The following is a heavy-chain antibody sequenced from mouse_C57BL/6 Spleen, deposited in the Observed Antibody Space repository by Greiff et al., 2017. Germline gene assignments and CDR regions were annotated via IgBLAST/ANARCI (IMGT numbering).Heavy chain of an antibody. CDR1: GYSITSGYD. CDR3: ARGGYFDY. CDR2: IIYSGST. Sequence: DVQLQESGPGMVKPSQSLSLTCTVTGYSITSGYDWHWIRHFPGNTLEWMGYIIYSGSTNYNPSLKSRISITHDTSKNHFFLKLNSVTTEDTATYYCARGGYFDYWGQGTTLTVSS. V-gene: IGHV3-1*01. J-gene: IGHJ2*01.